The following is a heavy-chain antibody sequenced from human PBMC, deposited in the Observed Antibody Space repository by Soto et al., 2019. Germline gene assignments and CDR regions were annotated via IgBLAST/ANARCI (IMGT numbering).Heavy chain of an antibody. J-gene: IGHJ6*03. CDR3: ARTASYCTHGVCYSNYYYYMDV. Sequence: SETLSLTCTVSGGSISSRSYYWGWIRQPPGKGLEWIGSIYYSGSTYYNPSLKSRVTMSVDTSRNQFSLELSSVTAADTAVYYCARTASYCTHGVCYSNYYYYMDVWGKGTTVTVSS. CDR1: GGSISSRSYY. CDR2: IYYSGST. V-gene: IGHV4-39*01. D-gene: IGHD2-8*01.